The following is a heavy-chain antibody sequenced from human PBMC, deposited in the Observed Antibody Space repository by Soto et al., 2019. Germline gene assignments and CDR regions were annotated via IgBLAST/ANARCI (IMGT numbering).Heavy chain of an antibody. J-gene: IGHJ4*02. CDR2: IYYTGST. Sequence: SETRSLTCTFSVGSTSSFGYYWSCILQHPWKGLEWIVYIYYTGSTYYNPSLKSRVTISVDTPKNQFSLKLSSVTAADTAVYYCARERGGSSGYYHFDYWGQGTLVT. CDR1: VGSTSSFGYY. CDR3: ARERGGSSGYYHFDY. V-gene: IGHV4-31*03. D-gene: IGHD3-22*01.